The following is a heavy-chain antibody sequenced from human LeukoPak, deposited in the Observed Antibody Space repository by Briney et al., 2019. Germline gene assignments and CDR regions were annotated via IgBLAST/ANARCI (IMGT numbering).Heavy chain of an antibody. D-gene: IGHD5-12*01. CDR3: ARQPYSGHDYSDY. CDR2: IYPGDSDT. V-gene: IGHV5-51*01. J-gene: IGHJ4*02. Sequence: GESRKISCKGSGYSFTSYWIGWVRQMPGKGLEWMGIIYPGDSDTRYSPSFQGQVTISADKSISTAYLQWSSLKASDTAMYYCARQPYSGHDYSDYWGQGTLVTVSS. CDR1: GYSFTSYW.